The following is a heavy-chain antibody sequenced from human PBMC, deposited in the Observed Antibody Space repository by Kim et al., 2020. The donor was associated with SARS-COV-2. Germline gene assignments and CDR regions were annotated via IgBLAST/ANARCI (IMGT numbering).Heavy chain of an antibody. J-gene: IGHJ4*02. Sequence: ASVKVSCKASGYSFTTYAMNWVRQAPEQGLEWMGWINTNTGNPTYAQGFTGRFVFSLDTSVSTAYLQISSPKAEDTAVYYCARVPRGDCYSGFDYWGQGTLVTVSS. D-gene: IGHD2-21*02. CDR2: INTNTGNP. V-gene: IGHV7-4-1*02. CDR3: ARVPRGDCYSGFDY. CDR1: GYSFTTYA.